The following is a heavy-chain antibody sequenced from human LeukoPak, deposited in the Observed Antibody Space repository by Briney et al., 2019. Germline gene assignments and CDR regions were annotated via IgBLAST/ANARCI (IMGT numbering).Heavy chain of an antibody. J-gene: IGHJ6*03. V-gene: IGHV4-34*01. CDR2: INHSGST. D-gene: IGHD2/OR15-2a*01. CDR1: GGSFSGYY. Sequence: PSETLSLTCAVYGGSFSGYYWSWIRQPPGKGLEWIGEINHSGSTNYNPSLKSRVTISVDTSKNQFSLKLSSVTAADTAVYYCAVSGYYYMDVWGKGTTVTVSS. CDR3: AVSGYYYMDV.